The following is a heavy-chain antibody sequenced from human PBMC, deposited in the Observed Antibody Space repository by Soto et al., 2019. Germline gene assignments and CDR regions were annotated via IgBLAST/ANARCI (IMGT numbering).Heavy chain of an antibody. V-gene: IGHV3-30-3*01. Sequence: GGSLRLSCAASGCTFSSYAMHWVRQAPGKGLEWVAVISYDGSNKYYADSVKGRFTISRDNSKNTLYLQMNSLRAEDTAVYYCAKGEHIVVVPAAIIDYWGQGTLVTVSS. D-gene: IGHD2-2*01. CDR2: ISYDGSNK. CDR1: GCTFSSYA. J-gene: IGHJ4*02. CDR3: AKGEHIVVVPAAIIDY.